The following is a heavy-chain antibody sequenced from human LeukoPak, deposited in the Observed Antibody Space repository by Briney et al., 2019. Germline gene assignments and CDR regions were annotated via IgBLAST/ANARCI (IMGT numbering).Heavy chain of an antibody. D-gene: IGHD1-26*01. CDR3: ARLLSGSYFPGDY. V-gene: IGHV3-49*04. CDR1: GFTFGDYA. J-gene: IGHJ4*02. CDR2: IRSKAYGGTT. Sequence: GGSLRLSCTVSGFTFGDYALNWVRQAPEKGLEWVGFIRSKAYGGTTEYAASVKGRFTISRDDSKSIAYLQMNSLRAEDTAVYYCARLLSGSYFPGDYWGQGTLVTVSS.